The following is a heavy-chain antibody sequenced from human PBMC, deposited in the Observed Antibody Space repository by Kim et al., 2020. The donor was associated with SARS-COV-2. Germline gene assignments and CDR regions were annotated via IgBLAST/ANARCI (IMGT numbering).Heavy chain of an antibody. V-gene: IGHV3-30*18. J-gene: IGHJ4*02. D-gene: IGHD3-9*01. CDR2: ISYDGSNK. CDR1: GFTFSSYG. CDR3: AKDYDILTGYYSPDFDY. Sequence: GGSLRLSCAASGFTFSSYGMHWVRQAPGKGLEWVAVISYDGSNKYYADSVKGRFTISRDNSKNTLYLQMNSLRAEDTAVYYCAKDYDILTGYYSPDFDYWGQGTLVTVSS.